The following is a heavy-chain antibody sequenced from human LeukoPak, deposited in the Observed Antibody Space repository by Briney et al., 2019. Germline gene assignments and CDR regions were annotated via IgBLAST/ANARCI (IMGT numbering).Heavy chain of an antibody. Sequence: GESLQISCKGSGHRFSSSWLGWVRPFHGKGLEWMGFIYPGDSDTRYSPSFQGQVTISADKSISTAYLQWSSLKASDTAMYYCARLGPYDGNPFDYWGQGTLVTVSS. V-gene: IGHV5-51*01. D-gene: IGHD4-23*01. CDR3: ARLGPYDGNPFDY. CDR2: IYPGDSDT. J-gene: IGHJ4*02. CDR1: GHRFSSSW.